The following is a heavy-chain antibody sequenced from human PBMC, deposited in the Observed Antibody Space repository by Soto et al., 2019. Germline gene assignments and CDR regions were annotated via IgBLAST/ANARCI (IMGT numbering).Heavy chain of an antibody. Sequence: GASVKVSCKASGYTFTSYDINWVRQATGQGLEWMGWMNPNSGNTGYAQKFQGRVTMTRNTSISTAYMELSSLRSEDTAVYYCARGHIVATIRGYYYYXMDVWGKGTTVTVSS. CDR2: MNPNSGNT. CDR3: ARGHIVATIRGYYYYXMDV. CDR1: GYTFTSYD. D-gene: IGHD5-12*01. J-gene: IGHJ6*03. V-gene: IGHV1-8*01.